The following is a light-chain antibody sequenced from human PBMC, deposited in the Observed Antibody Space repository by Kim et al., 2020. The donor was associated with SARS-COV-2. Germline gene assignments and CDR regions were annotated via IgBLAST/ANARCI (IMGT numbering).Light chain of an antibody. J-gene: IGKJ1*01. Sequence: EIVLTQSPGTLSLSPGERATLSCRASQSVSSNYLSWYQKTPGLAPRLLMYAASSRATGIPDMFRGSGCGTDFTLTTSRLEPEDFAVYYCQLYGSSPRTFGEGTKVDIK. V-gene: IGKV3-20*01. CDR3: QLYGSSPRT. CDR2: AAS. CDR1: QSVSSNY.